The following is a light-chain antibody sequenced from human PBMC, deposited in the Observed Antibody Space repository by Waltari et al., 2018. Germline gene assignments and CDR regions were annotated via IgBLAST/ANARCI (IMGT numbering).Light chain of an antibody. V-gene: IGKV3-20*01. Sequence: EIVLTQFPGTLSLSPGERATLSCRASQSVSSGWLAWFQQKPGQAPRLLIYGASRRARGIPGRFRGSGSGTDFTLTISRVDPEDFALYFCQQYGSSPRTFGQGTKVEI. CDR1: QSVSSGW. CDR3: QQYGSSPRT. CDR2: GAS. J-gene: IGKJ1*01.